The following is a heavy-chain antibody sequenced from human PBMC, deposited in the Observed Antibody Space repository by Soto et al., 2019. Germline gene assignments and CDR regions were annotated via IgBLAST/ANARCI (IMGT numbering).Heavy chain of an antibody. V-gene: IGHV3-7*01. CDR3: ARDQSVVRGVPFDY. D-gene: IGHD3-10*01. CDR2: IKQDGSEK. CDR1: GFTFSSYW. J-gene: IGHJ4*02. Sequence: GGSLRLSCAASGFTFSSYWMSWVRQAPGKGLEWVANIKQDGSEKYYVDSVKGRFTISRDNAKNSLYLQMNSLRAEDTAVYYCARDQSVVRGVPFDYWGQGTLVTVSS.